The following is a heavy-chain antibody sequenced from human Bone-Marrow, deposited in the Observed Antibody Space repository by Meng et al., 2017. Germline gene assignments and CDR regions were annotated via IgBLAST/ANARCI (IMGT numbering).Heavy chain of an antibody. D-gene: IGHD3-3*01. CDR1: GGSFSGYY. CDR2: INHSGST. J-gene: IGHJ4*02. V-gene: IGHV4-34*01. Sequence: SETLSLTCAVYGGSFSGYYWSWIRQPPGKGLGWIGEINHSGSTNYNPSLKSRVTISVDTSKNQFSLKLSSVTAADTAVYYCARVSTIFGVVIIRHPYYFDYWGQGTLVTVSS. CDR3: ARVSTIFGVVIIRHPYYFDY.